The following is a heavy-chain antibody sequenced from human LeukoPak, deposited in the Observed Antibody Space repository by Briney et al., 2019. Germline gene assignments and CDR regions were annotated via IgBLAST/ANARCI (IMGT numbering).Heavy chain of an antibody. CDR2: IHYSGST. CDR3: ARVTEWFDP. J-gene: IGHJ5*02. D-gene: IGHD1-14*01. V-gene: IGHV4-59*12. Sequence: SETLSLTCTVSGGSISSYYWSWIRQPPGKGLEWIGYIHYSGSTNYNPSLKSRVTISVDTSKNQFSLQLNSVTPEDTAVYYCARVTEWFDPWGQGTLVTVSS. CDR1: GGSISSYY.